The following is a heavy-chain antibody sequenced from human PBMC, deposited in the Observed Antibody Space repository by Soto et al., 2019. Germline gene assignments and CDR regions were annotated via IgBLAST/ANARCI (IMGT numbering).Heavy chain of an antibody. CDR1: GYTITSYV. CDR3: ARDRYYFWSGYLSYYYYGMDV. V-gene: IGHV1-18*04. Sequence: VKGSRKISGYTITSYVIRWVSMTPRKGLEWMGWISAYNGNTNYAQKLQGRVTMTTDTSTSTAYMELRSLRSDDTAVYYCARDRYYFWSGYLSYYYYGMDVWGQRTTLTVSS. CDR2: ISAYNGNT. D-gene: IGHD3-3*01. J-gene: IGHJ6*02.